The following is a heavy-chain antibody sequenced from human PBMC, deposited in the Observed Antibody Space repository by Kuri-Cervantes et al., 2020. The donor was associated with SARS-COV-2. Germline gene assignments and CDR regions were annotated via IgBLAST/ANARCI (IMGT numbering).Heavy chain of an antibody. V-gene: IGHV3-7*01. CDR3: ARGWELLDY. Sequence: GGSLRLSCATSGFTFSSFWMTWVRQVPGKGLEWVAVIRQDGSDKSYVDSVKGRFTISRDNAKNSLFLQMNSLRAEDTAVYYCARGWELLDYWDQGTLVTVSS. J-gene: IGHJ4*02. D-gene: IGHD1-26*01. CDR1: GFTFSSFW. CDR2: IRQDGSDK.